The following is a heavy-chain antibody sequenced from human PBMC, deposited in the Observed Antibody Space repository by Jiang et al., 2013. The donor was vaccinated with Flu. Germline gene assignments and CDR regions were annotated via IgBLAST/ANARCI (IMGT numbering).Heavy chain of an antibody. V-gene: IGHV4-59*01. CDR3: ARGGCYDFWSGYYYDY. CDR1: GGSISSYY. J-gene: IGHJ4*02. D-gene: IGHD3-3*01. Sequence: ALLKPSETLSLTCTVSGGSISSYYWSWIRQPPGKGLEWIGYIYYSGSTNYNPSLKSRVTISVDTSKNQFSLKLSSVTAADTAVYYCARGGCYDFWSGYYYDYWGQGTLVTVSS. CDR2: IYYSGST.